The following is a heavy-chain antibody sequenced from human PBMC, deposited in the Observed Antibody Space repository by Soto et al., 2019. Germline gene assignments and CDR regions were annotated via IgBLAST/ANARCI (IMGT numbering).Heavy chain of an antibody. CDR3: ARDKRWGFGESGIDV. Sequence: ASVKVSWKASGYTFTGYYMHWVRQAPGQGLEWMGWINPNSGGTNYAQKFQGWVTMTRDTSISTAYMELSRLRSDDTAVYYCARDKRWGFGESGIDVWAQGNTVTVSS. V-gene: IGHV1-2*04. CDR2: INPNSGGT. J-gene: IGHJ6*02. D-gene: IGHD3-10*01. CDR1: GYTFTGYY.